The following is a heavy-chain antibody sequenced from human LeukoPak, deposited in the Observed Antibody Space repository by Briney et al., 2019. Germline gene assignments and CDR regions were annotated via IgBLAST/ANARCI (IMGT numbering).Heavy chain of an antibody. D-gene: IGHD3-3*01. CDR1: GFTFSDYY. CDR2: ISSSGSTI. J-gene: IGHJ4*02. V-gene: IGHV3-11*01. CDR3: ARDFWSGSFDY. Sequence: GGSLRLSCAASGFTFSDYYMSWIRQAPGKGLEWVSYISSSGSTIYYADPVKGRFTISRDNAKNSLYLQMNSLRAEDTAVYYCARDFWSGSFDYWGQGTLVTVSS.